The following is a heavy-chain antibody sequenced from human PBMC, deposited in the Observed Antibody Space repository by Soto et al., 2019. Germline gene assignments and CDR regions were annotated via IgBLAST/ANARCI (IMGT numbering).Heavy chain of an antibody. CDR3: ARGPTHYDILTGYYSNHYYMAV. CDR1: GYTFTSYD. Sequence: ASVKVSWKASGYTFTSYDINWVRQATGQGLEWMGWMNPNSGNTGYAQKFQGRVTMTRNTSISTAYMELSSLRSEDTAVYYCARGPTHYDILTGYYSNHYYMAVWGKGTTVTVSS. V-gene: IGHV1-8*01. D-gene: IGHD3-9*01. J-gene: IGHJ6*03. CDR2: MNPNSGNT.